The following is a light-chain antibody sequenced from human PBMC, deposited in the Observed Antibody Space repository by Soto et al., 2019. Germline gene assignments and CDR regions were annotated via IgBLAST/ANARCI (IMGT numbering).Light chain of an antibody. CDR1: SSDVGGYNY. Sequence: QSALTQPASVSGSPGQSITISCTGTSSDVGGYNYVSWYQQHPGKAPKLIIYEVSNRPSGVSNRFSGSKSGNTASLTISGLQDEEEADYYCSSYTSSSNLVVFGGGTKLTVL. J-gene: IGLJ2*01. CDR2: EVS. V-gene: IGLV2-14*01. CDR3: SSYTSSSNLVV.